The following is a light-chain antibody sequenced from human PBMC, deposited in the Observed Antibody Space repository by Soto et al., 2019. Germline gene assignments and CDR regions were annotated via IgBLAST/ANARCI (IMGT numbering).Light chain of an antibody. CDR1: QTISSW. V-gene: IGKV1-5*01. CDR2: DVS. J-gene: IGKJ1*01. Sequence: DIQMTQSPSTLSASVGSRFTITCRASQTISSWLAWYQQKPGKDPKILIYDVSTLGSGVPSRFSGSGSGTDFTLTISRLQPEDFATYYCKQSNAFWTFGQGNKLDI. CDR3: KQSNAFWT.